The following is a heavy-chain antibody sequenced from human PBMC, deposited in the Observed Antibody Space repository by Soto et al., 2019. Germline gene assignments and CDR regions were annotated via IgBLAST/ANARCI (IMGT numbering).Heavy chain of an antibody. CDR2: ISSSGGST. J-gene: IGHJ4*02. CDR3: AKAPLAYCTADCHYYFDY. CDR1: GFTFSDYA. Sequence: AGGSLRLSCAASGFTFSDYAMTWVRQAPGKGLEWVSAISSSGGSTYYADSVKGRFTISRDSSKNTLYLQMNSLRAEDTAIYYCAKAPLAYCTADCHYYFDYWGQGTLVTVSS. D-gene: IGHD2-21*02. V-gene: IGHV3-23*01.